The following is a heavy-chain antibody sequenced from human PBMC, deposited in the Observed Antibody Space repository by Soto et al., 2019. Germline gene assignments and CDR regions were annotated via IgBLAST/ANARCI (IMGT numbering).Heavy chain of an antibody. CDR2: IYYSGST. D-gene: IGHD2-2*01. CDR3: ARGDGYCSSTSCFTPFDWFDP. CDR1: GGSISSYY. Sequence: SETLSLTCTVSGGSISSYYWSWIRQPPGKGLEWIGYIYYSGSTNYNPSLKSRVTISVDTSKNQFSLKLSSVTAADTAVYYCARGDGYCSSTSCFTPFDWFDPWGQGTLVTVSS. J-gene: IGHJ5*02. V-gene: IGHV4-59*01.